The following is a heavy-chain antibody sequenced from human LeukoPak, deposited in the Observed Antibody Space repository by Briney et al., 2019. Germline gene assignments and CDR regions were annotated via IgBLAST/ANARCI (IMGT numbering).Heavy chain of an antibody. Sequence: GASVKVSCKASGYTFTGYYMHWVRQAPGQGLEWMGWINPNSGGTNYAQKFQGWVTMTRDTSISTVYMELSRLRSDDTAVYYCARDANGIAAAGPWGGMDVWGQGTTVTVSS. CDR3: ARDANGIAAAGPWGGMDV. D-gene: IGHD6-13*01. CDR2: INPNSGGT. CDR1: GYTFTGYY. V-gene: IGHV1-2*04. J-gene: IGHJ6*02.